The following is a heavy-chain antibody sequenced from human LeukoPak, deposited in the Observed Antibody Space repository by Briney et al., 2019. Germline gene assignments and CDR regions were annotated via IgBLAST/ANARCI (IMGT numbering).Heavy chain of an antibody. CDR1: GYTFTSYD. V-gene: IGHV1-8*03. CDR3: ARGIAAAGTNAYLIDY. Sequence: ASVKVSCKASGYTFTSYDINWVRQATGQGLEWMGWMNPNSGNTGYAQKFQGRVTITRNTSISTAYMELSSLRSEDTAVYYCARGIAAAGTNAYLIDYWGQGTLVTVSS. J-gene: IGHJ4*02. CDR2: MNPNSGNT. D-gene: IGHD6-13*01.